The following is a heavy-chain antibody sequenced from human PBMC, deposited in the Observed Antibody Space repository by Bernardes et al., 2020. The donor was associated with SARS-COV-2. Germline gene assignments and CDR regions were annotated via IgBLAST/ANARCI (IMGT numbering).Heavy chain of an antibody. D-gene: IGHD3-10*01. CDR1: GGSIRSSY. CDR3: ARLPYGSGSYYDDY. Sequence: SETLSLTCTVSGGSIRSSYWSWIRQPPGPGLEWIGYIYYSGSTNYNPSLKSRVTISVDTSKNQFSLKLSSVTAADTAVYYCARLPYGSGSYYDDYWGQGTLVTVSA. J-gene: IGHJ4*02. CDR2: IYYSGST. V-gene: IGHV4-59*08.